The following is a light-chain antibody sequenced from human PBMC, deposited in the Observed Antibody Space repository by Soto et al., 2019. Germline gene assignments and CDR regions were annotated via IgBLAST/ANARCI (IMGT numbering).Light chain of an antibody. Sequence: DIQMTQSPSTLSASVGDRVTITCRASQSISSWLAWYQQKPGKAPKLLIYKASSLESGVPSRFSGSGSATEFTPTISSLQPDDFANYYCQQYNNYPYTFGQGTKLEMK. CDR3: QQYNNYPYT. CDR2: KAS. CDR1: QSISSW. J-gene: IGKJ2*01. V-gene: IGKV1-5*03.